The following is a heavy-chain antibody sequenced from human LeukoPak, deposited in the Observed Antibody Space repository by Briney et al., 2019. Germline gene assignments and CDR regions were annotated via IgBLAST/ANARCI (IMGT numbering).Heavy chain of an antibody. D-gene: IGHD3-9*01. CDR1: GYTFTTYY. CDR3: ARGPYTYYDILTGYYNYYYGMDV. J-gene: IGHJ6*02. V-gene: IGHV1-46*01. Sequence: GASVKVSCKASGYTFTTYYMHWVRQAPGQGLEWMGIINPSGGATSYAQKFQGRVTMTRNTSISTAYMELSSLRSEDTAVYYCARGPYTYYDILTGYYNYYYGMDVWAKGPRSPSP. CDR2: INPSGGAT.